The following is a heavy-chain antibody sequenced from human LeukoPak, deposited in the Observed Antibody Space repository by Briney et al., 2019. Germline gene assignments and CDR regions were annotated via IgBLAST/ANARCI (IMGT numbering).Heavy chain of an antibody. CDR2: SYSDSNT. CDR3: VRKNRDFNAAFDI. J-gene: IGHJ3*02. V-gene: IGHV3-53*01. D-gene: IGHD1-14*01. Sequence: GGSLRLSCAASGFTVSNNYMSWVRQAPGKGVEWVSISYSDSNTNYADSVKGRFTISRDTSQNTLSLQMNSLRAEDTAVYYCVRKNRDFNAAFDIWGQGTVVTVSS. CDR1: GFTVSNNY.